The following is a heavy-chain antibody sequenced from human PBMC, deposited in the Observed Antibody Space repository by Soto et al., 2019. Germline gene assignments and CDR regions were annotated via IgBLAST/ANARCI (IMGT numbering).Heavy chain of an antibody. V-gene: IGHV3-23*01. J-gene: IGHJ4*02. CDR2: ISAGGDT. CDR1: GFVFSDYA. D-gene: IGHD2-21*01. Sequence: GSLRLSCVASGFVFSDYAMSWVRQAPGKGLEWVSAISAGGDTYYADSVKGRFTVSRANSKNTLYLQMNSLRAKDTAIYYCANVPIWCGGSSCYTEGFDSWGQGTLVTVSS. CDR3: ANVPIWCGGSSCYTEGFDS.